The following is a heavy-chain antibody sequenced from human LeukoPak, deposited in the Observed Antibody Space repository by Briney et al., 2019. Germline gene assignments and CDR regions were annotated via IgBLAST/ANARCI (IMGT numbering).Heavy chain of an antibody. CDR3: ARPYDNVTGYLDY. Sequence: GGSLRLSCTASGFTFDDYAMHWVRQAPGKGLEWVSGISWYSGIIGSADSVKGRFTISRDNAKNSLYLQMNSLRTEDTAFYYCARPYDNVTGYLDYWGQGTLVTVSS. CDR1: GFTFDDYA. CDR2: ISWYSGII. V-gene: IGHV3-9*01. D-gene: IGHD3-9*01. J-gene: IGHJ4*02.